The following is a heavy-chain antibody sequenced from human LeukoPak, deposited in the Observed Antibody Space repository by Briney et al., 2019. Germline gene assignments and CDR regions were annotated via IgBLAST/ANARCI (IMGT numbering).Heavy chain of an antibody. D-gene: IGHD2-2*02. CDR1: GFTFSSYS. CDR2: ISSSSSYI. Sequence: GGSLRLSCAASGFTFSSYSMNWVRQAPGKGLEWVSSISSSSSYIYYADSVKGRFTISRDNAKNSLYLQMNSLRAEDTAVYYCARVTDCSSSSCYNVAEYFQHWGQGTLVTVSS. CDR3: ARVTDCSSSSCYNVAEYFQH. V-gene: IGHV3-21*01. J-gene: IGHJ1*01.